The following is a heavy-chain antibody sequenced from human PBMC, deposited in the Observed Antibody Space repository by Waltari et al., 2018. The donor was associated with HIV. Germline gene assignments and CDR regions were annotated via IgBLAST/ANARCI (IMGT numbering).Heavy chain of an antibody. D-gene: IGHD3-3*02. Sequence: QVQLQESDPGLVRPSETLSLTCSVFGASLSCHSWCWIRQEGATKGNTAKKLVWLGRKFVGGRADYRGSLKTRLTISMDTSKNQVSLRLKSVTAADTAMYYCVQSTFLGVGPSDWFDPWGPGTLVTVSS. J-gene: IGHJ5*02. CDR2: KFVGGRA. CDR3: VQSTFLGVGPSDWFDP. V-gene: IGHV4-4*07. CDR1: GASLSCHS.